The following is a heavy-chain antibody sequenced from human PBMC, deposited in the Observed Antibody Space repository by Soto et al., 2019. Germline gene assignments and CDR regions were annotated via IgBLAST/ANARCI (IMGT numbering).Heavy chain of an antibody. Sequence: QVQLVQSGAEVKKPGSSVKVSCKASGGTFSSYTISWVRQAPGQGLEWMGRIIPILGIANYAQKFQGRVTITADKSTSTAYRELSSLRSEDTAVYYCAGGAGRYSSSSYWGQGTLVTVSS. CDR1: GGTFSSYT. CDR3: AGGAGRYSSSSY. V-gene: IGHV1-69*02. D-gene: IGHD6-6*01. CDR2: IIPILGIA. J-gene: IGHJ4*02.